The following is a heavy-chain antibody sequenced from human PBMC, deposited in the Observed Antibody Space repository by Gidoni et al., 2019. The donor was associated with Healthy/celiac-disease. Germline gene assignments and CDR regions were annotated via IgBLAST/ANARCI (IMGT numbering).Heavy chain of an antibody. CDR3: ARGLRIMITFGGVIVPSTFDY. D-gene: IGHD3-16*02. V-gene: IGHV1-18*01. Sequence: QVQLVQSGAEVKKPGASVKVSCKASGYTFTSYGISWVRQAPGQGLEWMGWISAYNGNTNYAQKLQGRVTMTTDTSTSTAYMELRSLRSDETAVYYCARGLRIMITFGGVIVPSTFDYWGQGTLVTVSS. J-gene: IGHJ4*02. CDR2: ISAYNGNT. CDR1: GYTFTSYG.